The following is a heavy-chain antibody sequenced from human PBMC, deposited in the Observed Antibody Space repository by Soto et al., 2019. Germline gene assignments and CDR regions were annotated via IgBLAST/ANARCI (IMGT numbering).Heavy chain of an antibody. CDR2: ISGGGGSK. Sequence: EVQLLESGGGLVQPGGSLRLSCAASGFTFSSYAMAWFRQAPGNGLEWVSSISGGGGSKYYADSVKGRFTISSDNSKNMLYLHMDSLRADDTAVWHCAKASEQLVRTYDFWGQGTLVSVSS. CDR1: GFTFSSYA. CDR3: AKASEQLVRTYDF. V-gene: IGHV3-23*01. J-gene: IGHJ4*02. D-gene: IGHD6-6*01.